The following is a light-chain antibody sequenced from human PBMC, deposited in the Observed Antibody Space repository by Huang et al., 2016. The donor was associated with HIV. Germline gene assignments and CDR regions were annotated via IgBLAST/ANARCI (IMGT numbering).Light chain of an antibody. CDR1: QSVSSN. J-gene: IGKJ5*01. V-gene: IGKV3-15*01. CDR2: GAS. CDR3: QQYNNWPPIT. Sequence: EIVMTQSPATLSVSPGERATLSCRASQSVSSNLAWYQQKPGQAPRLLMYGASTRATGIPGRFSGSGSGTEFTLTISSLQSEDSAVYYYQQYNNWPPITFGQGTRLEIK.